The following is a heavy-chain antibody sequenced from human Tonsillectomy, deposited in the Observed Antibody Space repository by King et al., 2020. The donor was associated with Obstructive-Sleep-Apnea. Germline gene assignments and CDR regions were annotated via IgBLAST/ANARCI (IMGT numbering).Heavy chain of an antibody. V-gene: IGHV1-69*04. D-gene: IGHD5-24*01. CDR1: GGTFSSYA. Sequence: QLVQSGAEVKKPGSSVKVSCKASGGTFSSYAISWVRQAPGQGLEWMGRIIPILGIANYAQKFQGRVTITADKSTSTAYMELSSLRSEDTAVYYCARGQGGDGYNWDYFDYWGQGTLVTVSS. J-gene: IGHJ4*02. CDR3: ARGQGGDGYNWDYFDY. CDR2: IIPILGIA.